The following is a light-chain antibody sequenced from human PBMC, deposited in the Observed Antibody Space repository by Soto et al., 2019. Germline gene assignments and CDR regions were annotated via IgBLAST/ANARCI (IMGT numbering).Light chain of an antibody. V-gene: IGKV3-20*01. CDR1: QSVSSNY. Sequence: MELTQSPGTLSLSPSKGSTSFLRASQSVSSNYLAWYQQKPGQAPRLLIYGASGRATGIPVRFSGSGSGTDFTLTISRLEHEDFAVYYCQQYNNWPKTFGQGTKVDIK. CDR3: QQYNNWPKT. J-gene: IGKJ1*01. CDR2: GAS.